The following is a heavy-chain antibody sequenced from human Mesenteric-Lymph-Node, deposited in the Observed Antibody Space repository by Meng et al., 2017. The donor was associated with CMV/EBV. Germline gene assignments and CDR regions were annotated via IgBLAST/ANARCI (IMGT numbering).Heavy chain of an antibody. Sequence: QVQLVQSGAEVKKPGASVRVSCKASGYTFIDYYINWVRQAPGLGLEWMGRINPKTGGRSYAQNFQGRVTMTRDTSINTAYMEVNRLNSDDTAMYYCARDRDTDWYSPFDYWGPGTLVTVSS. V-gene: IGHV1-2*06. J-gene: IGHJ4*02. CDR2: INPKTGGR. CDR3: ARDRDTDWYSPFDY. D-gene: IGHD3-9*01. CDR1: GYTFIDYY.